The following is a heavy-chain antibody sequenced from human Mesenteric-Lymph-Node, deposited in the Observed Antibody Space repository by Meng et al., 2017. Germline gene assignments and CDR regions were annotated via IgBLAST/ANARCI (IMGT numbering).Heavy chain of an antibody. CDR2: TYYRSKWYN. CDR1: GDSVSNNSAT. Sequence: SCDISGDSVSNNSATWNWIRQSPSRGLEWMGRTYYRSKWYNDYAVSVRSRITINPDTSKNQFSLQLNSVTPEDTAVYYCARVGRGALLWFGELNNAFDIWGQGTMVTVSS. J-gene: IGHJ3*02. D-gene: IGHD3-10*01. CDR3: ARVGRGALLWFGELNNAFDI. V-gene: IGHV6-1*01.